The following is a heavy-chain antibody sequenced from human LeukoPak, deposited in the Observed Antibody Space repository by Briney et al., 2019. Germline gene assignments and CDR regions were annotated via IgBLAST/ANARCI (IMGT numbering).Heavy chain of an antibody. CDR2: ISLRGLT. CDR3: SRESGPFSPFGF. V-gene: IGHV4-4*02. D-gene: IGHD1-26*01. CDR1: GGSISGTNW. J-gene: IGHJ4*02. Sequence: PSETLSLTCGVSGGSISGTNWWSWVRQPPGQGLEWIGEISLRGLTNYNPSLRSRLTMSLDESKNQVSLNLTSVTAAATAVYYCSRESGPFSPFGFWGQGTLVSVHS.